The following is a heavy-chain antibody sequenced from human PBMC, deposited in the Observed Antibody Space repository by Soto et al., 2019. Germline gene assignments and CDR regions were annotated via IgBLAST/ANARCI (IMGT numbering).Heavy chain of an antibody. V-gene: IGHV3-9*01. D-gene: IGHD2-15*01. J-gene: IGHJ4*02. CDR2: ISWNSDTI. CDR1: GFTFDDSA. Sequence: LRLSCAASGFTFDDSAMHWVRQVPGKGLEWVSSISWNSDTIGYADSVKGRFTISRDNAKSSLYLQMNSLRAEDTALYYCVKDMRAFVAVVAAYFDYWGQGTLVTVSS. CDR3: VKDMRAFVAVVAAYFDY.